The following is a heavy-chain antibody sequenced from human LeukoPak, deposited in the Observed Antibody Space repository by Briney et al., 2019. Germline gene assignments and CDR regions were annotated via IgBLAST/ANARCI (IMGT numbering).Heavy chain of an antibody. CDR2: ISSSSSYI. J-gene: IGHJ4*02. V-gene: IGHV3-21*04. D-gene: IGHD2-2*02. CDR3: AKGAEYCSSTSCYRVDFDY. Sequence: GGSLRLSCAASGFTFSSYSMNWVRQAPGKGLEWVSSISSSSSYIYYADSVKGRFTISRDNAKNSLYLQMNSLRAEDTAVYYCAKGAEYCSSTSCYRVDFDYWGQGTLVTVSS. CDR1: GFTFSSYS.